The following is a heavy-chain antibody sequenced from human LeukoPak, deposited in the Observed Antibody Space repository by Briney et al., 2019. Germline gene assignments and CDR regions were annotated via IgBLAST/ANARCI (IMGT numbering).Heavy chain of an antibody. CDR1: GYTFTDYY. J-gene: IGHJ4*02. CDR3: AREYCTSTRCYKYFDY. Sequence: ASVKVSCKASGYTFTDYYIHWVRQAPGQGLEWMGWVFPKNGGTKYAQSFQGRVSMTSDTSISTAYMEVSRLRSDDAAVYFCAREYCTSTRCYKYFDYWGQGTLVTVSS. CDR2: VFPKNGGT. D-gene: IGHD2-2*02. V-gene: IGHV1-2*02.